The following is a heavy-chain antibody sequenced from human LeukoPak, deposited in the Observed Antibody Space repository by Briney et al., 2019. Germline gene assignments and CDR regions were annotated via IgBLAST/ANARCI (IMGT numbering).Heavy chain of an antibody. V-gene: IGHV4-59*01. J-gene: IGHJ3*02. CDR2: IYYSGST. Sequence: SETLSLTCTVSGASFNIYYWSWIRQPPGKGLEWIGYIYYSGSTNYNPSLKSRVTISVDTSKNQFSLKLSSVTAADTAVYYCARVLRFLERSDAFDIWGQGTMVTVSS. D-gene: IGHD3-3*01. CDR3: ARVLRFLERSDAFDI. CDR1: GASFNIYY.